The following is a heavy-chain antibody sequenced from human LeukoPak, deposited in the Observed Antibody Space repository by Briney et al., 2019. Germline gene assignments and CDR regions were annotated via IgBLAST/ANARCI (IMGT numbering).Heavy chain of an antibody. CDR1: GYTFTGYY. CDR3: ARDRSPTYYDFWSGPGADY. V-gene: IGHV1-2*02. D-gene: IGHD3-3*01. CDR2: INPNSGGT. J-gene: IGHJ4*02. Sequence: ASVEVSCKASGYTFTGYYMHWVRQAPGQGLEWMAWINPNSGGTNYAQKFQNRVTMTRDTSISTAYMELSSLRSDDTAVYYCARDRSPTYYDFWSGPGADYWGQGTLVTVSS.